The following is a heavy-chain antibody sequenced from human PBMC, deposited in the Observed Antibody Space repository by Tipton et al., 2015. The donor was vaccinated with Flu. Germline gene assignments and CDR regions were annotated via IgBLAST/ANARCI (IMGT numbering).Heavy chain of an antibody. D-gene: IGHD5-18*01. CDR2: ISYDGSER. CDR1: QFIFSDYG. Sequence: RSLRLSCAASQFIFSDYGMHWVRQAPGKGLEWVTVISYDGSERFYADSVKGRFSVSRDNSRNTVYLQLNSLRVEDRAVYYCAKERLSHSFGYGGYGLDVWGQGTTVSVS. J-gene: IGHJ6*02. CDR3: AKERLSHSFGYGGYGLDV. V-gene: IGHV3-33*03.